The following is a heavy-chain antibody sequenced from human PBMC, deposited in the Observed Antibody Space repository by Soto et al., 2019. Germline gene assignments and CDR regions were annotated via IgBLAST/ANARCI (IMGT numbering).Heavy chain of an antibody. J-gene: IGHJ3*02. CDR2: IYPGDSDT. D-gene: IGHD3-22*01. CDR1: GYSFTSYW. CDR3: ASPAHYYDSSGYPTDDAFDI. V-gene: IGHV5-51*01. Sequence: PGESLKISCKGSGYSFTSYWIGWVRQMPGKGLEWMGIIYPGDSDTRYSPSFQGQVTISADKSISTAYLQWSSLKASDTAMYYCASPAHYYDSSGYPTDDAFDIWGPGTMVTV.